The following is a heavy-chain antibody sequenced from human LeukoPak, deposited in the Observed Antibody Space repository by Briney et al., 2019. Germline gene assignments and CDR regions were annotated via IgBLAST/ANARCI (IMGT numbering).Heavy chain of an antibody. CDR2: IYHSGST. V-gene: IGHV4-4*02. D-gene: IGHD3-16*02. CDR3: ARFGPEYYYVWGSYRTYFDY. CDR1: GGSISSSNW. J-gene: IGHJ4*02. Sequence: SETLSLTCAVSGGSISSSNWWSWVRQPPGKGLEWIGEIYHSGSTNYNPSLKSRVTISVDKSKNQFSLKLSSVTAADTAVYYCARFGPEYYYVWGSYRTYFDYWGQGTLVTVSS.